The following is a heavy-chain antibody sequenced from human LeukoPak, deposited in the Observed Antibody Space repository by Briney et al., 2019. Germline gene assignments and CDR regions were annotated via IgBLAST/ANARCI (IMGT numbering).Heavy chain of an antibody. CDR2: IYTSGST. Sequence: SETLSLTCTVSGGSLSSYYWSWIRQPAGKGLEWIGRIYTSGSTNYNPFLKSRVTMSVDSSKNQFSLMLSFVTAADTAVYYCARDGQSKNYYYYYYMDVWGKGTTVTVSS. V-gene: IGHV4-4*07. CDR3: ARDGQSKNYYYYYYMDV. CDR1: GGSLSSYY. J-gene: IGHJ6*03.